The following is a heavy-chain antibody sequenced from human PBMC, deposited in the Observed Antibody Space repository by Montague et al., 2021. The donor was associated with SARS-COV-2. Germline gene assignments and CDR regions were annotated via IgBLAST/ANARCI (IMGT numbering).Heavy chain of an antibody. CDR1: GFTFSSYW. D-gene: IGHD2/OR15-2a*01. CDR2: IYPDGKTS. CDR3: ARIVRGRVAEYFSDH. V-gene: IGHV3-74*01. J-gene: IGHJ4*02. Sequence: SLRLSCAASGFTFSSYWMHWVRQTPGKGLEWVARIYPDGKTSTCADSVKGRFTISRDNAKNTLFLVMNSLRVEDTAIYYCARIVRGRVAEYFSDHWGQGTLVTVSS.